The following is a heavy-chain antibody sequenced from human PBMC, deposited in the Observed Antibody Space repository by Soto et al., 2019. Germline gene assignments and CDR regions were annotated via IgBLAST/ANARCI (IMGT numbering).Heavy chain of an antibody. Sequence: ASVKVSCKASGYTFTSYGISWVRQAPGQGLEWKGWISAYNGKTNYAQKLKGRVTMTTDTSTSTAYIELRSLRSDDTAVFFCARTPEYSSSWYGYYYGMDVWGQGTTVTVSS. V-gene: IGHV1-18*01. J-gene: IGHJ6*02. CDR1: GYTFTSYG. D-gene: IGHD6-13*01. CDR3: ARTPEYSSSWYGYYYGMDV. CDR2: ISAYNGKT.